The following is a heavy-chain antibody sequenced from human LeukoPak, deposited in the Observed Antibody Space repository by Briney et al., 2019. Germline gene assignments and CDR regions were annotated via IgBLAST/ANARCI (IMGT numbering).Heavy chain of an antibody. CDR3: ARDTMVRGVINRIGFDP. CDR2: MIPNSGNT. Sequence: ASVKVSCKASGYTFTSYDINWVRQATGQGLEWMGWMIPNSGNTGYAQKFQGRVTMTRNTSISTAYMELSSLRSEDTAVYYCARDTMVRGVINRIGFDPWGQGTLVTVSS. J-gene: IGHJ5*02. CDR1: GYTFTSYD. D-gene: IGHD3-10*01. V-gene: IGHV1-8*01.